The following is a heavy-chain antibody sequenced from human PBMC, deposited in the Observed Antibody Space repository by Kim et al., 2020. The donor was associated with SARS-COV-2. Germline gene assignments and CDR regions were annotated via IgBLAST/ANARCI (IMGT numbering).Heavy chain of an antibody. CDR3: AKAVGATHREYFDC. Sequence: GGSLRLSCAASGFTFSNYGMHWVRQAPGKGLEWVAVISYDGSNKYCADSVKGRFTISRDNSKNTLYLQMNSLRTEDTAVYYCAKAVGATHREYFDCWGQGTVVTVSS. CDR1: GFTFSNYG. D-gene: IGHD1-26*01. V-gene: IGHV3-30*18. J-gene: IGHJ4*02. CDR2: ISYDGSNK.